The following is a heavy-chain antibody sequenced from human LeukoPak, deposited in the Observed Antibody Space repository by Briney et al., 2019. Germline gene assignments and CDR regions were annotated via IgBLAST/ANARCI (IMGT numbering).Heavy chain of an antibody. CDR3: ARDKYTGYETFDY. Sequence: ASVKVSCKASGYTCTGYYIHWVRQAPGQGLEWMGWINPNNGGTNYAQKFQGRVTMTRDTSISTAYMELNRLTSDDTAVYYCARDKYTGYETFDYWGQGTPVTVSS. V-gene: IGHV1-2*02. J-gene: IGHJ4*02. CDR2: INPNNGGT. D-gene: IGHD5-12*01. CDR1: GYTCTGYY.